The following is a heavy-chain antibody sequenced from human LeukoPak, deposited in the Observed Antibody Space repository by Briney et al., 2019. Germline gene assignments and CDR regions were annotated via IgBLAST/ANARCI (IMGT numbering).Heavy chain of an antibody. CDR2: INPNSGAT. J-gene: IGHJ4*02. Sequence: GASVKVSCKASGYTFTSYYIHWVRQAPGQGLEWMGWINPNSGATNYAQNFQGRVTMTRDTSISTAYMELSSLRSDDTAVYYCASDITMVRGKGNYWGQGTLVTVSS. V-gene: IGHV1-2*02. D-gene: IGHD3-10*01. CDR1: GYTFTSYY. CDR3: ASDITMVRGKGNY.